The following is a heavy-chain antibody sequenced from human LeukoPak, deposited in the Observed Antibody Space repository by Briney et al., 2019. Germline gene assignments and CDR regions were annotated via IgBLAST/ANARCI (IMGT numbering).Heavy chain of an antibody. CDR1: GGSISSYY. D-gene: IGHD6-13*01. J-gene: IGHJ4*02. CDR3: ARGDSSSWYGTPFDY. V-gene: IGHV4-59*12. Sequence: SETLSLTCTVSGGSISSYYWSWIRQPPGKGLEWIGYIYYSGSTNYNPSLKSRVTISVDTSKNQFSLKLSSVTAADTAVYYCARGDSSSWYGTPFDYWGQGTLVTVSS. CDR2: IYYSGST.